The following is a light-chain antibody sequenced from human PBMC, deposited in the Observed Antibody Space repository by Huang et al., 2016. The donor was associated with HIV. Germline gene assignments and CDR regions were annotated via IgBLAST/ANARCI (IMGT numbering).Light chain of an antibody. V-gene: IGKV2-28*01. CDR3: MQALETPPYT. CDR1: QSLLHSNGYNY. J-gene: IGKJ2*01. Sequence: EIVMTQSPLSLPVTPGEPASISCRSSQSLLHSNGYNYLDWYLQKPGQSPRLLIYLGSNRASGVPDRFGGSGSGTDFTLKISTVEAEDVGVYYCMQALETPPYTFGQGTKLEIK. CDR2: LGS.